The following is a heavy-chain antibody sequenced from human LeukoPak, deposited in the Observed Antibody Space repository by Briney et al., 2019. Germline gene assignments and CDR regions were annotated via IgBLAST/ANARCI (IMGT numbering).Heavy chain of an antibody. J-gene: IGHJ4*02. V-gene: IGHV3-33*03. CDR2: IWYDGSKK. CDR1: GFIFPRYG. D-gene: IGHD4/OR15-4a*01. CDR3: AKEPYLLTMGDYFDY. Sequence: GGSLRLSCRASGFIFPRYGLHWVRQAPGKGLEWVAYIWYDGSKKEYADSVKGRFTISRDNARNTMNMQMNNLRAEDTAVYYCAKEPYLLTMGDYFDYWGQGTLVTVSS.